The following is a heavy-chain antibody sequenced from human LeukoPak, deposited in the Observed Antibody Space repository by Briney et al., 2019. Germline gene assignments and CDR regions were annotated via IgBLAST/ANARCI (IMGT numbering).Heavy chain of an antibody. CDR1: GGPISRYY. Sequence: SETLSLTCTVSGGPISRYYWSWIRQPAGKGLEWIGRIYTSGSTNYNPFLKSRVTMSVDTSKNQFSLKLSSVTAADTAVYYCARDSRDGSGWFFDYWGQGTLVTVSS. CDR2: IYTSGST. D-gene: IGHD6-19*01. CDR3: ARDSRDGSGWFFDY. J-gene: IGHJ4*02. V-gene: IGHV4-4*07.